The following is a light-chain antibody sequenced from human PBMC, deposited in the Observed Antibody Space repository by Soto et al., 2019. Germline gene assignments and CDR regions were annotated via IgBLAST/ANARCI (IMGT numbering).Light chain of an antibody. CDR1: SSNIGAGYD. CDR2: DKN. Sequence: QSVLTQPPSVSGAPGQRVTISCTGSSSNIGAGYDVHWYQQLPGTAPKVLIYDKNSRPSGVPDRFADSKSGTSASLAISSLQADDDANYYCQCFDSSLSGWVFGGGTKLTVL. V-gene: IGLV1-40*01. J-gene: IGLJ3*02. CDR3: QCFDSSLSGWV.